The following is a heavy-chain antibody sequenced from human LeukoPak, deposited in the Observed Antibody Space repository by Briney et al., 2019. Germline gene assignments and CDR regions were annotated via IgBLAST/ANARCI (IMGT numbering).Heavy chain of an antibody. CDR2: ISGDGIST. D-gene: IGHD4-17*01. CDR3: AKDMTRHDYGDLLFDY. Sequence: PGGSLRLSCAASGFTFDDYAMHWVRQAPGKGLEWVSLISGDGISTYYADSVKGRFTISRDNSKNSLYLQMNSLRAEDTALYYCAKDMTRHDYGDLLFDYWGQGTLVTVSS. CDR1: GFTFDDYA. V-gene: IGHV3-43*02. J-gene: IGHJ4*02.